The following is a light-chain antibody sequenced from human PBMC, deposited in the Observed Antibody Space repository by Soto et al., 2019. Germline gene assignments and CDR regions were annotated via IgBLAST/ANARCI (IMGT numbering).Light chain of an antibody. CDR1: QSVTSNY. CDR2: GAS. V-gene: IGKV3-20*01. CDR3: QQYGSSPLT. Sequence: EIVLTQSPGILSLSPGERATLSCRASQSVTSNYLVWYQQKPGQAPRLLIYGASSRATGIPDRFSGSVSGTDFTLTISRLETEDCAVYYCQQYGSSPLTFGGGTKVEIK. J-gene: IGKJ4*01.